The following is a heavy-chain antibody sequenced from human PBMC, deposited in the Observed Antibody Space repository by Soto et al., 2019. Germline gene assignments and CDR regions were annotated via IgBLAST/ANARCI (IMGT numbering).Heavy chain of an antibody. V-gene: IGHV3-30-3*01. D-gene: IGHD4-17*01. CDR1: GFTFSSYA. J-gene: IGHJ4*02. Sequence: QVQLVESGGGVVQPGRSLRLSCAASGFTFSSYAMHWVRQAPGKGLEWVAVISYDGSNKYYADSVKGRFTISRDNSKNSLFLQMNSLRAEATAVYYCARVGRLHYFDYWGQGTLVTVSS. CDR2: ISYDGSNK. CDR3: ARVGRLHYFDY.